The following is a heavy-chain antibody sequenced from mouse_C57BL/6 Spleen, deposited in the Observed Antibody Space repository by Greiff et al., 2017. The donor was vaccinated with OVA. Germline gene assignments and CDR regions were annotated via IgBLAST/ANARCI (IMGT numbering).Heavy chain of an antibody. CDR3: ARPSFYNAMDY. Sequence: QVQLKQPGAELVKPGASVKMSCKASGYTFTSYWITWVKQRPGQGLEWIGDIYPGSGSTNYNEKFKSKATLTVDTSSSTAYMQLSSLTSEDSAVYYCARPSFYNAMDYWGQGTSVTVSS. D-gene: IGHD2-12*01. CDR1: GYTFTSYW. J-gene: IGHJ4*01. V-gene: IGHV1-55*01. CDR2: IYPGSGST.